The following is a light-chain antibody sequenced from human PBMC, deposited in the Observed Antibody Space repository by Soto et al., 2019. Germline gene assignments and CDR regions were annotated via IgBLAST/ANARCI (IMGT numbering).Light chain of an antibody. CDR1: QSISSY. CDR2: KAS. CDR3: QQLNTYPAI. J-gene: IGKJ5*01. V-gene: IGKV1-9*01. Sequence: DIQMTQSPSSLSASVGDRVTITCRASQSISSYLNWYQQKPGKAPKLLIYKASTLQSGVPSRFSGSGSGTEFTLTISNLQPEDFATFYCQQLNTYPAIFGQGTRLEI.